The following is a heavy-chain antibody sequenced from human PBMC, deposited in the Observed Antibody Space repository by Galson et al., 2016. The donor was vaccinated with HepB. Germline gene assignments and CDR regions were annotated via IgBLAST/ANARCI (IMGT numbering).Heavy chain of an antibody. D-gene: IGHD3-16*02. Sequence: SLRLSCAASGFTFSRAWMSWVRQAPGEGLEWVGHVKGKIAGGTIDYAAPVKGRFTISRDESRNPFYLQMNSLKTEDTAVYYCTTHLYRQGFDNWGQRTLVTVSS. J-gene: IGHJ4*02. CDR3: TTHLYRQGFDN. CDR1: GFTFSRAW. CDR2: VKGKIAGGTI. V-gene: IGHV3-15*07.